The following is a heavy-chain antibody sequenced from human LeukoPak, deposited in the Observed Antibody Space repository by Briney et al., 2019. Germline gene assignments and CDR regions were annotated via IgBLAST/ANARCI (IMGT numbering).Heavy chain of an antibody. D-gene: IGHD5-18*01. J-gene: IGHJ5*02. V-gene: IGHV4-34*01. Sequence: SETLSLTCAVYGGSFSGYYWSWIRQPPGKGLEWIGEINHSGSTNYNPSLKSRVTISVDTSKNQFPLKLSSVTAADTAVYYCARGPTRTWIQLWSAYNWFDPWGQGTLVTVSS. CDR1: GGSFSGYY. CDR3: ARGPTRTWIQLWSAYNWFDP. CDR2: INHSGST.